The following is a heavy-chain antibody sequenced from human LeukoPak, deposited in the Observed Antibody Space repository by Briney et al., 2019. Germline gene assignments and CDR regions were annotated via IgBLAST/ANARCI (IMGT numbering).Heavy chain of an antibody. CDR2: ISSSGSTI. Sequence: GGSLRLSCAASGFTFSDYYMSWIRQAPGKGLEWVSYISSSGSTIYYADSVKGRFTISRDNAKNSLYLQMNSLRAEDTAVYYCAKARLRLNWFDPWGQGTLVTVSS. CDR1: GFTFSDYY. V-gene: IGHV3-11*01. CDR3: AKARLRLNWFDP. D-gene: IGHD4-17*01. J-gene: IGHJ5*02.